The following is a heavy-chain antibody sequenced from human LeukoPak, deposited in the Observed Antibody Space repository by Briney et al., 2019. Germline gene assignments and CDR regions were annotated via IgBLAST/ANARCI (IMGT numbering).Heavy chain of an antibody. D-gene: IGHD2-15*01. Sequence: SETLSLTCTVSGGSISSYYWSWIRQPPGKGLEWIGYIYYSGSTNYNPSLKSRVTISVDTSKNQFSLKLSSVTAADTAVYYCARDQASYCSGGSCSPGDAFDIRGQGTMVTVSS. J-gene: IGHJ3*02. CDR3: ARDQASYCSGGSCSPGDAFDI. CDR2: IYYSGST. CDR1: GGSISSYY. V-gene: IGHV4-59*01.